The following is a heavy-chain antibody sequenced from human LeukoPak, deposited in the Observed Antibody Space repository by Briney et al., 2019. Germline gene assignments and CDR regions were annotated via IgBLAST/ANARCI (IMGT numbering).Heavy chain of an antibody. Sequence: GGSLRLSCEASGFTFSRYAMSWVRQAPGKGLEWVLAISGSGANTYYADSVKGRFTISRDNSKNTLYLHMTSLRAEDTAIYYCARGTLPYCSGAACYPFDFWGQGTLVTVSS. CDR2: ISGSGANT. CDR3: ARGTLPYCSGAACYPFDF. D-gene: IGHD2-15*01. V-gene: IGHV3-23*01. CDR1: GFTFSRYA. J-gene: IGHJ4*02.